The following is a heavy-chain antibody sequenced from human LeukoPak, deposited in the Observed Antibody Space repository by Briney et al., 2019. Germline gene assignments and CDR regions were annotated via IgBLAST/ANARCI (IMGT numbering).Heavy chain of an antibody. CDR2: ISAYNGNT. J-gene: IGHJ5*02. Sequence: GASVKVSCKASGYTFTSYGISWVRQAPGQGLEWMGWISAYNGNTNYAQKLQGRVTMTTDTSTSTAYMELRSLRSDDMAVYYCARDPRISVYAIWHWFDPWGQGTLVTVSS. V-gene: IGHV1-18*03. CDR3: ARDPRISVYAIWHWFDP. CDR1: GYTFTSYG. D-gene: IGHD2-8*01.